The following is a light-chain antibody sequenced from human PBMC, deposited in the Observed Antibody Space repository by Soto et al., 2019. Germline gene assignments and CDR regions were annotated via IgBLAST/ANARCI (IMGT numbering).Light chain of an antibody. CDR1: QSISNN. CDR2: GAS. V-gene: IGKV3-15*01. Sequence: EIVMTQSPATLSVSPGEGATLFCRASQSISNNLAWYQQKPGQAPRLLIYGASSRATGVPARFSGSGSGTDFTLTISSLEPEDFAVYYCQQRTNWPLTFGGGTKVDI. J-gene: IGKJ4*01. CDR3: QQRTNWPLT.